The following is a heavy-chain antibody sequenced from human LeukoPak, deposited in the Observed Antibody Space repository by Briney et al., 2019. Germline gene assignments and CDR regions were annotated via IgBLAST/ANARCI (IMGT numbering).Heavy chain of an antibody. CDR2: FYTNGNT. Sequence: SETLSLTCTVSGTSISSYFWSGIRQPAGKGLEWIGRFYTNGNTNYSPSLKSRVTMSVDTSTNQFSLKLSSVTAADTAVYYCAGHSGGPFDSWGQGALVTVSS. D-gene: IGHD3-10*01. CDR1: GTSISSYF. CDR3: AGHSGGPFDS. V-gene: IGHV4-4*07. J-gene: IGHJ4*02.